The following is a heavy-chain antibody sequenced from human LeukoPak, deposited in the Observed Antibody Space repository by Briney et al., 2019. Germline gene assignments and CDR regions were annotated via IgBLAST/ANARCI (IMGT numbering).Heavy chain of an antibody. CDR3: ARDEVVVAANGYYYGMDV. CDR2: INTNSGGT. D-gene: IGHD2-15*01. V-gene: IGHV1-2*02. CDR1: GYTFTGYY. Sequence: ASVKVSCKASGYTFTGYYIHWVRQAPGQGLEWMGWINTNSGGTNYAQKFQGRVTMTRDTSISTAYMELSRLRSDDTAVYYCARDEVVVAANGYYYGMDVWGQGTTVTVSS. J-gene: IGHJ6*02.